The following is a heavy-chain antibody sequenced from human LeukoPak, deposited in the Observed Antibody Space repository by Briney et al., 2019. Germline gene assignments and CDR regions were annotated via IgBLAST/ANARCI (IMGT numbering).Heavy chain of an antibody. CDR1: GGSISSGGYY. J-gene: IGHJ4*02. D-gene: IGHD3-16*02. Sequence: PSQTLSLTCTVSGGSISSGGYYWSWIRQHPGKGLEWIGYIYYSGSTYYNPSLKSRVTISVDTSKNQFSLKLSSVTAADTAVYYCARATFGGVIVMDWGQGTLVTVSS. CDR2: IYYSGST. CDR3: ARATFGGVIVMD. V-gene: IGHV4-31*03.